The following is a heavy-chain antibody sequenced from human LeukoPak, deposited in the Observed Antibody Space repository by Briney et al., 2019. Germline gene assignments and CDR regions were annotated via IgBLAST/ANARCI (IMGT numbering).Heavy chain of an antibody. D-gene: IGHD7-27*01. V-gene: IGHV4-31*03. Sequence: PSETLSLTCTVSGGSLCIAGYYWSWVRQHPGKCLEWIGYIYYSGSTYNNPSHKSRVTISVDTSKNQFSLKLSSVTAADTAVYYCARETGDYVDYWGQGTLVTVSS. CDR1: GGSLCIAGYY. CDR3: ARETGDYVDY. CDR2: IYYSGST. J-gene: IGHJ4*02.